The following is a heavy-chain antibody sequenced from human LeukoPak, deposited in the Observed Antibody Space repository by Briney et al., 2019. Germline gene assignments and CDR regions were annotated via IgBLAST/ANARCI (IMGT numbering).Heavy chain of an antibody. V-gene: IGHV4-39*07. CDR2: TYYSGST. Sequence: PSETLSLTCAVSGGSISSSSYYWGSIRQPPGKGLEWIGSTYYSGSTYYNPSLKSRVTISVDTSKNQFSLKLSSVTAADTAVYYCARDSVYGGNPFDYWGQGTPVTVSS. J-gene: IGHJ4*02. CDR3: ARDSVYGGNPFDY. D-gene: IGHD4-23*01. CDR1: GGSISSSSYY.